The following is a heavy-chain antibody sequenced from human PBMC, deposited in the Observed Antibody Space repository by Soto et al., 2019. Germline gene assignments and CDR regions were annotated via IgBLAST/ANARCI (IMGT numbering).Heavy chain of an antibody. D-gene: IGHD6-6*01. CDR3: ARGRYSSSSNWFDP. CDR1: GGSISSGGYY. J-gene: IGHJ5*02. CDR2: IYYSGST. V-gene: IGHV4-31*03. Sequence: QVQLQESGPGLVKPSQTLSLTCTVSGGSISSGGYYWSWIRQHPGKGLEWIGYIYYSGSTYYNLSLKGRVTISVDTSKSQFSLKLSSVTAADTAVYYCARGRYSSSSNWFDPWGQGTLVTVSS.